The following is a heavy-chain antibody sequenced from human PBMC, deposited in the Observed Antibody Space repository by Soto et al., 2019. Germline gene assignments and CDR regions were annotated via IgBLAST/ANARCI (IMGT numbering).Heavy chain of an antibody. CDR3: ARGRILWFGELSEGNWFDP. CDR2: IYYSGST. V-gene: IGHV4-59*01. CDR1: GGSISSYY. D-gene: IGHD3-10*01. Sequence: SETLSLTCTVSGGSISSYYWSWIRQPPGKGLEWIGYIYYSGSTNYNPSLKSRVTISVDTSKNQFSLKLSTVTAADTAVYYCARGRILWFGELSEGNWFDPWGQGTLVTVSS. J-gene: IGHJ5*02.